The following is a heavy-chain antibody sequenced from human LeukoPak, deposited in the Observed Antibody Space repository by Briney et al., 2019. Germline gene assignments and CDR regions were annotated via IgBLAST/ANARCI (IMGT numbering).Heavy chain of an antibody. CDR2: IYMSGST. J-gene: IGHJ5*02. D-gene: IGHD6-13*01. CDR1: GGSIRSGTDY. Sequence: PSQTLSLTCTVSGGSIRSGTDYWSWIRQPAGKGLEWIGRIYMSGSTDYNPSFKSRVTMSVDTSKNQVSLKLRSVTAADTAVYYCARVAAEGWFDPWGQGTLVTVSS. V-gene: IGHV4-61*02. CDR3: ARVAAEGWFDP.